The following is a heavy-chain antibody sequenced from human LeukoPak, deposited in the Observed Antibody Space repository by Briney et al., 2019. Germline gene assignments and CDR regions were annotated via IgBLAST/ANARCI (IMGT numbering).Heavy chain of an antibody. CDR3: ARVVGGYCSGGTCQGGLDI. D-gene: IGHD2-15*01. V-gene: IGHV3-7*05. CDR1: GFTFSSYW. CDR2: IKQDGSEK. Sequence: GGSLRLSCAASGFTFSSYWMTWVRQAPGKGLEWVASIKQDGSEKYYVDSVKGRFTISRDNAKNSLYLQMNSLRAEDTAVYYCARVVGGYCSGGTCQGGLDIWGQGTMVTVSS. J-gene: IGHJ3*02.